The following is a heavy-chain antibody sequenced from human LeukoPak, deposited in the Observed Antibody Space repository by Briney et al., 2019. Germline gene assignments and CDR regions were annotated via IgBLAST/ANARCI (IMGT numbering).Heavy chain of an antibody. CDR1: GFTFSSYA. CDR2: VKSKSDGGTT. J-gene: IGHJ5*02. V-gene: IGHV3-15*01. D-gene: IGHD1-26*01. Sequence: GGSLRLSCAASGFTFSSYAMSWVRQAPGKGLEWLGRVKSKSDGGTTDYAAPVKGRFTISRDDSKSTVYLQMDSLKTDDTAVYYCTTLGANGPWGQGTLVTVSS. CDR3: TTLGANGP.